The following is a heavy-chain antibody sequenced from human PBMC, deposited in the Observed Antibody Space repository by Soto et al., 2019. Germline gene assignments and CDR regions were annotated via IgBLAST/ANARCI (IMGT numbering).Heavy chain of an antibody. CDR2: INSDGSST. CDR3: ARVSGGSGSVFYYYYMDV. V-gene: IGHV3-74*01. CDR1: GFTFSSYW. D-gene: IGHD3-10*01. Sequence: EVQLVESGGGLVQPGGSLRLSCAASGFTFSSYWMHRVRQAPGKGLVWVSRINSDGSSTSYADSVKGRFTISRDNAKNTLYLQMNSLRAEDTAVYYCARVSGGSGSVFYYYYMDVWGKGTTVTVSS. J-gene: IGHJ6*03.